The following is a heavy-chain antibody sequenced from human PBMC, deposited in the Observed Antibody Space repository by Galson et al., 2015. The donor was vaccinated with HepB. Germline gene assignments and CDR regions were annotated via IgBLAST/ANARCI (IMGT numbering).Heavy chain of an antibody. CDR3: AGNKGGNLFFDH. CDR1: GDSVSSNYYY. CDR2: IYYSGST. J-gene: IGHJ4*02. V-gene: IGHV4-39*01. Sequence: ETLSLTCSVSGDSVSSNYYYWGWIRQSPGKRLEWIGSIYYSGSTNYSPSLKSRVTISVDTSKNQVSLKLTSVTAADTALYYCAGNKGGNLFFDHWGQGTLVTVSS. D-gene: IGHD1-14*01.